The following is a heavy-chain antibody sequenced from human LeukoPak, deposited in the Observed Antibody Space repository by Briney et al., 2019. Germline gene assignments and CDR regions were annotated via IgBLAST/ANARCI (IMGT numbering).Heavy chain of an antibody. CDR1: GFTFDDYG. D-gene: IGHD3-22*01. CDR3: ARAGNYYDSGGYDFDY. V-gene: IGHV3-20*04. CDR2: INWNGGST. J-gene: IGHJ4*02. Sequence: GGSLRLSCAASGFTFDDYGMSWVRQAPGKGLEWVSGINWNGGSTGYADSVKGRFTISRDNAKNSLYLQMNSLRAEDTALYYCARAGNYYDSGGYDFDYWGQGTLVTVSS.